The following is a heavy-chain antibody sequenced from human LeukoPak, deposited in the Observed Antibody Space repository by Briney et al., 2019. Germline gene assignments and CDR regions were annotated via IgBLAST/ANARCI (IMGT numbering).Heavy chain of an antibody. V-gene: IGHV3-74*01. J-gene: IGHJ4*02. CDR2: INSDGSST. CDR3: ARDPSMFGGFFDY. Sequence: GGSLRLSCAASGFTFSTYWMHWVRQAPGKGLVWVSRINSDGSSTSYSDSVKGRFTISRDNAKNTLYLQMNSLRAEDTAVYYCARDPSMFGGFFDYWGQGTLVTVSS. D-gene: IGHD3-10*02. CDR1: GFTFSTYW.